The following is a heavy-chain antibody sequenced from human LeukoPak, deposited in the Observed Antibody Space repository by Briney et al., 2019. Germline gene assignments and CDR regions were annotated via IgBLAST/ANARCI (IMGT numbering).Heavy chain of an antibody. D-gene: IGHD2/OR15-2a*01. V-gene: IGHV4-38-2*02. CDR3: ARDWEVIPTASWKIWYFDL. CDR2: IYHSRNT. Sequence: PTETLSLTCAVSGSSATSGHYWVWIRQPPGKGLEWVGSIYHSRNTYYNPSLNSRVTISLDTSKNQFSLRLTSVTAADTAVYYCARDWEVIPTASWKIWYFDLWGRGTHLIVSS. J-gene: IGHJ2*01. CDR1: GSSATSGHY.